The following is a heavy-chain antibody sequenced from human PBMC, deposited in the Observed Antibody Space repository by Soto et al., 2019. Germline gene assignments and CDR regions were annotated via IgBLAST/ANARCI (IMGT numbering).Heavy chain of an antibody. CDR2: INAHSGGT. D-gene: IGHD6-6*01. V-gene: IGHV1-2*02. CDR3: AKDLTRQLAYWLDP. Sequence: ASVKVSFKASGFSFTGYYIHWLRQAPGQGLEWMGWINAHSGGTEYAQKFQGRVTLTRDTSIATAYLTLTSLTSDDTALYYCAKDLTRQLAYWLDPWGQGTQVTVSS. J-gene: IGHJ5*02. CDR1: GFSFTGYY.